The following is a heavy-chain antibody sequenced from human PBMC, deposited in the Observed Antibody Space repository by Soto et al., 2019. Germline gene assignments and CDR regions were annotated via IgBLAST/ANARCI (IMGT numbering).Heavy chain of an antibody. D-gene: IGHD6-13*01. CDR1: GYSFTSYW. CDR3: ARHVSPAAGNRPFDY. Sequence: LKISCKGSGYSFTSYWISWVRQMPGKGLEWMGRIDPSDSYTNYSPSFQGHVTISADKSISTAYLQWSSLKASDTAMYYCARHVSPAAGNRPFDYWGQGTLVTVSS. J-gene: IGHJ4*02. V-gene: IGHV5-10-1*01. CDR2: IDPSDSYT.